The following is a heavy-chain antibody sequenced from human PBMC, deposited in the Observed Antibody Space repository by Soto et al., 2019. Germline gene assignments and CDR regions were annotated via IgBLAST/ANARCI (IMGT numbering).Heavy chain of an antibody. CDR3: AKYLPLDYYDSSGYDFDY. V-gene: IGHV3-23*01. CDR2: ISGSGGST. CDR1: GFTFSSYA. J-gene: IGHJ4*02. D-gene: IGHD3-22*01. Sequence: GGSLRLSCAASGFTFSSYAMSWVRQAPGKGLEWVSAISGSGGSTYYADSVKGRFTISRDNSKNTLYLQMNSLRAEDTAVYYCAKYLPLDYYDSSGYDFDYWGQGTLGTVAS.